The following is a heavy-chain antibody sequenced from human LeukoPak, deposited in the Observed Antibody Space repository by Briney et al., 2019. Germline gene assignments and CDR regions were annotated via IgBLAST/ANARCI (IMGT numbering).Heavy chain of an antibody. CDR2: INPSGGST. J-gene: IGHJ4*02. Sequence: ASVKVSCKASGYTFTSYYMHWVRQAPGQGLEWMGIINPSGGSTSYAQKFQGRVTMTRDTSTSTVYVELSSLRSEDTAVYYCARSTVAGMFDYWGQGTLVTVSS. CDR3: ARSTVAGMFDY. D-gene: IGHD6-19*01. V-gene: IGHV1-46*01. CDR1: GYTFTSYY.